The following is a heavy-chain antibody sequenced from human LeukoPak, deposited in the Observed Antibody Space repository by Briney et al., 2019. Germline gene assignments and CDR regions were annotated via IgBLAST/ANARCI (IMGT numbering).Heavy chain of an antibody. D-gene: IGHD3-9*01. CDR1: GFSFSDYY. V-gene: IGHV3-11*06. CDR2: ISSGSSYT. CDR3: ASRPGCSTFFDY. Sequence: GGSLRLSCAASGFSFSDYYMIWIRQAPGKGLEWLSYISSGSSYTSYADSVKGRFTISRDNAKNSLYLQMNSLRAEDTAVYYCASRPGCSTFFDYWGQGTLVTVSS. J-gene: IGHJ4*02.